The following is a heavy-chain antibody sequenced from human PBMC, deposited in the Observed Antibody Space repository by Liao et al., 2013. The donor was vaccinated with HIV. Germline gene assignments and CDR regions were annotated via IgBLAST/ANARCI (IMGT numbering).Heavy chain of an antibody. CDR3: TTAFKVGIFDN. V-gene: IGHV4-39*07. D-gene: IGHD2-21*01. CDR2: VYHGGST. J-gene: IGHJ4*02. CDR1: GASVSGGDHL. Sequence: QLHLQESGPGLAKPSETLSLTCTVSGASVSGGDHLWGWIRQSPGKGLEWIGHVYHGGSTYYTPSLRGRVSISVDPSKNDVSLTLRSVTAADTAVYYCTTAFKVGIFDNWGQGILVSVAS.